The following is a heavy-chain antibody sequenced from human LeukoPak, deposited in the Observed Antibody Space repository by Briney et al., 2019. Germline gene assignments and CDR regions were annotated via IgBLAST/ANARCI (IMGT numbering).Heavy chain of an antibody. CDR1: GGSFSGYY. CDR3: ARRMYYDFWSGYYTGFDY. J-gene: IGHJ4*02. Sequence: SETLSLTCAVYGGSFSGYYWSWIRQPPGKGLEWIGEINHSGSTNYNPSLKSRVTISVDTSKNQFSLKLSSVTAADTAVYYWARRMYYDFWSGYYTGFDYWGQGTLVTVSS. D-gene: IGHD3-3*01. V-gene: IGHV4-34*01. CDR2: INHSGST.